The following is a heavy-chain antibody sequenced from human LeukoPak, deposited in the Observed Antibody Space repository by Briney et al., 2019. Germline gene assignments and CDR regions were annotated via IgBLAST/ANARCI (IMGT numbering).Heavy chain of an antibody. CDR2: ISGSGGST. CDR3: AKDAPVNIVVVPAANS. V-gene: IGHV3-23*01. Sequence: GGSLRLSCAASGFTFSSYAMSWVRQAPGKGLEWVSAISGSGGSTYYADSVKGRFTISRDNSKNTLYLQVNSLRAEDTAVYYCAKDAPVNIVVVPAANSWGQGTLVTVSS. D-gene: IGHD2-2*01. J-gene: IGHJ4*02. CDR1: GFTFSSYA.